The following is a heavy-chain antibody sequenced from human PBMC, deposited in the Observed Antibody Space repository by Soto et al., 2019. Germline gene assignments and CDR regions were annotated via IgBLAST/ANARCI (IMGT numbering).Heavy chain of an antibody. J-gene: IGHJ5*02. CDR1: GYTFTNYD. CDR3: ARMETFGSLNWFDP. D-gene: IGHD3-16*01. Sequence: ASVKVSCKASGYTFTNYDINWVRQATGQGLEWMGWMDPGSGDTGYAQKFQGRVTMTRDISIATAYMELSSLRSDDTAIYYCARMETFGSLNWFDPWGQGTLVTVSS. CDR2: MDPGSGDT. V-gene: IGHV1-8*02.